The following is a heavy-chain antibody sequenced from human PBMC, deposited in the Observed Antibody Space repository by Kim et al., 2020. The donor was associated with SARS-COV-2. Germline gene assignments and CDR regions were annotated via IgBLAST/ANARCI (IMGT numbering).Heavy chain of an antibody. V-gene: IGHV1-2*02. Sequence: ASVKVSCKASGYTFTGYYMHWVRQAPRQGLEWMGWINPNSGGTNYAQKFQGRVTMTRDTSISTAYMELSRLRSDDTAVYYCARGGRRGYSYGYFDYWGQGTLVTVSS. CDR1: GYTFTGYY. CDR3: ARGGRRGYSYGYFDY. CDR2: INPNSGGT. J-gene: IGHJ4*02. D-gene: IGHD5-18*01.